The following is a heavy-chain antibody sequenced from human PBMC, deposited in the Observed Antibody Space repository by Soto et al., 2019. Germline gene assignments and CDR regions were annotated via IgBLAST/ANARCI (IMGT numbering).Heavy chain of an antibody. J-gene: IGHJ4*02. D-gene: IGHD3-22*01. Sequence: LRLSCAASGFTFSSYAMRWVRQAPGKGLEWVSAISGSGGSTYYADSVKGRFTISRDNSKNTLYLQMNSLRAEDTAVYYCAKEALFYDSSGYGEYFDYWGQAPLVTVSS. CDR2: ISGSGGST. CDR1: GFTFSSYA. CDR3: AKEALFYDSSGYGEYFDY. V-gene: IGHV3-23*01.